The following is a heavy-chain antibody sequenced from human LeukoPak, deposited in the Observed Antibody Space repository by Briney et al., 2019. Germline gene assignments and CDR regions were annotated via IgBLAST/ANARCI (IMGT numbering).Heavy chain of an antibody. J-gene: IGHJ4*02. CDR2: IIPIFGTA. D-gene: IGHD3-10*01. V-gene: IGHV1-69*13. CDR3: VRSGIPYYYGSGSYYQSFDY. CDR1: GGTFSSYA. Sequence: GASVKVSCKASGGTFSSYAISWVRQAPGQGLEWMGGIIPIFGTANYAQKFQGRVTITADESTSTAYMELSSLRSEDTAVYYCVRSGIPYYYGSGSYYQSFDYWGQGTLVTVSS.